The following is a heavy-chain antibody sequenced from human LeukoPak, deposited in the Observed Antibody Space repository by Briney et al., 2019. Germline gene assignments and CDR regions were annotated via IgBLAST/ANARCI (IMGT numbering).Heavy chain of an antibody. CDR2: IDWDDDK. Sequence: SGPALVKPTQTLTLTCTFSGFSLSTSGMCVSWIRQRPGKALEWLARIDWDDDKYYSTSLKTRLTISKDTSKNQVVLTVTNMDPVDTATYYCARIRSSSWPYYYYGMDVWGQGTTVTVSS. J-gene: IGHJ6*02. CDR3: ARIRSSSWPYYYYGMDV. V-gene: IGHV2-70*11. CDR1: GFSLSTSGMC. D-gene: IGHD6-13*01.